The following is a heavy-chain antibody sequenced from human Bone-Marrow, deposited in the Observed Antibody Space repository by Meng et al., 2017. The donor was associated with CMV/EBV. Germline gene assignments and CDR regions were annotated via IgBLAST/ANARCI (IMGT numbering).Heavy chain of an antibody. Sequence: GGSLRLSCAASGFTFSSYAMSWVRQAPGKGLEWVSYISSSGSTIYYADSVKGRFTISRDNAKNSLYLQMNSLRAEDTAVYYCARHDYVWGSYRLYYGMDVWGQGTTVTVSS. D-gene: IGHD3-16*02. J-gene: IGHJ6*02. V-gene: IGHV3-48*03. CDR2: ISSSGSTI. CDR3: ARHDYVWGSYRLYYGMDV. CDR1: GFTFSSYA.